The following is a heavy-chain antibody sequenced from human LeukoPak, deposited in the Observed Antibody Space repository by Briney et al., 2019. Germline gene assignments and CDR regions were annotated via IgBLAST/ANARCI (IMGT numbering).Heavy chain of an antibody. D-gene: IGHD2-2*01. CDR1: GFTFNTHA. CDR2: SIGRGYDT. J-gene: IGHJ4*02. V-gene: IGHV3-23*01. CDR3: EKGALIPPPATRFFDF. Sequence: PGGSLRLSCAASGFTFNTHAMTWVRQAPGKGLEWVSSIGRGYDTQYADSVKGRFTISRDNSENTLFLQMNNVRAEDTAVYYCEKGALIPPPATRFFDFWGQGTLVTVSS.